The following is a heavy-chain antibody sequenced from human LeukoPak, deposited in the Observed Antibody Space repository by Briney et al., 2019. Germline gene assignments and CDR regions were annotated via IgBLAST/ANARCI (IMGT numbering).Heavy chain of an antibody. V-gene: IGHV4-38-2*02. D-gene: IGHD6-13*01. Sequence: SETLSLTCTVSGYSISSGYYWGWIRQPPGKGLEWIGSSHQSGATYYNPSLKSRVTISVDTSKNQFSLKLSSVTAADTAVYYCAREGDSNSVGWFDPWGQGTLVTVSS. CDR3: AREGDSNSVGWFDP. CDR1: GYSISSGYY. CDR2: SHQSGAT. J-gene: IGHJ5*02.